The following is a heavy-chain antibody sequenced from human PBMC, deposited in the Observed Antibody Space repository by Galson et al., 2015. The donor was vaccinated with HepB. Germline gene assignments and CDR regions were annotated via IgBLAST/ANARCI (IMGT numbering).Heavy chain of an antibody. CDR3: AARGPALGRLLVPAAKYYYYGMDV. CDR2: IVVGSGNT. D-gene: IGHD2-2*01. J-gene: IGHJ6*02. V-gene: IGHV1-58*01. Sequence: SVKVSCKASGFTFTSSAVQWVRQARGQRLEWIGWIVVGSGNTNYAQKFQERVTITRDMSTSTAYMELSSLRSEDTAVYYCAARGPALGRLLVPAAKYYYYGMDVWGQGTTVTVSS. CDR1: GFTFTSSA.